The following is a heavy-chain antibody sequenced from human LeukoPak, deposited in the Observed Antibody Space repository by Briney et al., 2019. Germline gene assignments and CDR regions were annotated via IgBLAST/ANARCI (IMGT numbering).Heavy chain of an antibody. Sequence: QTGGSLRLSCAASGFTFDDYAMRWVRQAPGKGLEWVSGISWNSGSIGYADSVKGRFTISRDNAKNSLYLQMNSLRAEDTALYYCAKDKGDDYVRGSYRYQIHYFDYWGQGTLVTVSS. CDR3: AKDKGDDYVRGSYRYQIHYFDY. CDR2: ISWNSGSI. V-gene: IGHV3-9*01. D-gene: IGHD3-16*02. J-gene: IGHJ4*02. CDR1: GFTFDDYA.